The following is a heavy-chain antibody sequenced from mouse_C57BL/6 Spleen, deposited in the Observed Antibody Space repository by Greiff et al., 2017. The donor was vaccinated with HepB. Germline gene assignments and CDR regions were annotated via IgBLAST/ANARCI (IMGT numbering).Heavy chain of an antibody. CDR2: IDPSDSYT. D-gene: IGHD3-2*02. CDR3: ARGTAQATSFDY. CDR1: GYTFTSYW. V-gene: IGHV1-69*01. Sequence: VQLQQPGAELVMPGASVKLSCKASGYTFTSYWMHWVKQRPGQGLEWIGEIDPSDSYTNYNQKFKGKSTLTVDKSSSTAYMQLSSLTSEDSAVYYCARGTAQATSFDYWGQGTTLTVSS. J-gene: IGHJ2*01.